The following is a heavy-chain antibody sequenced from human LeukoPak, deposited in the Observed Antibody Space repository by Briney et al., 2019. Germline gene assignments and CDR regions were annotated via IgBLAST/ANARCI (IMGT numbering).Heavy chain of an antibody. D-gene: IGHD6-13*01. V-gene: IGHV1-8*03. CDR1: GYTFTSYD. Sequence: ASVKVSCKASGYTFTSYDINWVRQATGQGLEWVGWMNPNSGNTGYAQKFQGRVTITRNTSISTAYMELSSLRSEDTAVYYCARLGSSWSKDDAFDIWGQGTMVTVSS. CDR2: MNPNSGNT. J-gene: IGHJ3*02. CDR3: ARLGSSWSKDDAFDI.